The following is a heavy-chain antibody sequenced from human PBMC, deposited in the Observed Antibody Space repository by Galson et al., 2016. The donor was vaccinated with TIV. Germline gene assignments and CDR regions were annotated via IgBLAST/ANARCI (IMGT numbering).Heavy chain of an antibody. Sequence: SVKVPCKASGGVFNNWAIVWVRQAPGQGLEWMGGIIPLSGATYAEKYQGRLTVTATYMDLSSLRLDDTAVYYCARGGHYALDVWGQGTSVIVSS. CDR2: IIPLSGA. CDR3: ARGGHYALDV. J-gene: IGHJ6*02. V-gene: IGHV1-69*13. CDR1: GGVFNNWA. D-gene: IGHD3-16*01.